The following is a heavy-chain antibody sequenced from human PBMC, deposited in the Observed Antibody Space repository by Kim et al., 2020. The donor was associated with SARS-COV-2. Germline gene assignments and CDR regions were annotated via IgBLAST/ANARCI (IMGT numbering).Heavy chain of an antibody. CDR3: ARDHRSSGWFSFYGMDV. Sequence: ASVKVSCKASGYTFTSYAMHWVRQAPGQRLEWMGWINAGNGNTKYSQKFQGRVTITRDTSASTAYMELSSLRSEDTAVYYCARDHRSSGWFSFYGMDVWGQGTTVTVSS. V-gene: IGHV1-3*01. CDR1: GYTFTSYA. J-gene: IGHJ6*02. D-gene: IGHD6-19*01. CDR2: INAGNGNT.